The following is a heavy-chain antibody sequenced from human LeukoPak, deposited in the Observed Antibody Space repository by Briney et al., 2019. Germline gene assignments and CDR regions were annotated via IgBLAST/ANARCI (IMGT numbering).Heavy chain of an antibody. CDR2: IYTSGST. J-gene: IGHJ4*02. V-gene: IGHV4-61*02. CDR3: ARAWGYSLDY. D-gene: IGHD3-22*01. CDR1: GGSISSGSYY. Sequence: SETLSLTCTVSGGSISSGSYYWSWIRQPAGKGLEWIGRIYTSGSTNYNPSLKSRVTILVDTSKNQFSLKLSSVTAADTAVYYCARAWGYSLDYWGQGTLVTVSS.